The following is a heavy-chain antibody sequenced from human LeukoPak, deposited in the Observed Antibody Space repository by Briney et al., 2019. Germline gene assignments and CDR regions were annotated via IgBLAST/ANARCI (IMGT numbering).Heavy chain of an antibody. Sequence: SETLSLTCTVSGGSISSYYWSWIRQPPGKGLEWIGYIYYSGSTNYNPSLKSRVTISVDTSKNQFSLKLSSVTAADTAVYYCARHARGWIQLAGAFDIWGQGTMVTVSS. CDR3: ARHARGWIQLAGAFDI. CDR1: GGSISSYY. J-gene: IGHJ3*02. V-gene: IGHV4-59*01. CDR2: IYYSGST. D-gene: IGHD5-18*01.